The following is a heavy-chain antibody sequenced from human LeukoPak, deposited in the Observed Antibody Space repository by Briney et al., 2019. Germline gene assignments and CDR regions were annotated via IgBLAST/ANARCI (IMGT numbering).Heavy chain of an antibody. CDR2: IIPILGIA. CDR3: ARGSIVGATWAFDI. Sequence: SVKVPCKASGRTFSSYAISWVRQAPGQGLEWMGRIIPILGIANYAQKFQGRVTITADKSTSTAYMELSSLRSEDTAVYYYARGSIVGATWAFDIWGQGTMVTVSS. D-gene: IGHD1-26*01. J-gene: IGHJ3*02. V-gene: IGHV1-69*04. CDR1: GRTFSSYA.